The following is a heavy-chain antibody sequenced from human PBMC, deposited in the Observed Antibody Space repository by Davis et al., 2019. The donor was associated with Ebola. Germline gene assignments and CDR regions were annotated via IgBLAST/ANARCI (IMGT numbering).Heavy chain of an antibody. V-gene: IGHV3-23*01. CDR2: LSGSGGST. J-gene: IGHJ4*02. D-gene: IGHD3-10*01. CDR1: GFTFSSYA. Sequence: GESLKISCAASGFTFSSYAMSWVRQAPGKGLEWVSALSGSGGSTYYADSVKGRFTISRDNSKNTLYLQMNSLRAEDTAVYYCAKAGRSKVITMVQGVVDYWGQGTLVTVSS. CDR3: AKAGRSKVITMVQGVVDY.